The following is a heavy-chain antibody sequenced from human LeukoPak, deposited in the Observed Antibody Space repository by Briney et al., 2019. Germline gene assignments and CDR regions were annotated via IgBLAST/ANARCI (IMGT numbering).Heavy chain of an antibody. CDR3: ASEQSYYDFWSGYYTYWFDP. CDR2: IYTSGST. J-gene: IGHJ5*02. D-gene: IGHD3-3*01. CDR1: GGSISSGSYY. V-gene: IGHV4-61*02. Sequence: SETLSLTCTVSGGSISSGSYYWSWIRRPAGKGLEWIGRIYTSGSTNYNPSLKGRVTISVDTSKNQFSLKLSSVTAADTAVYYCASEQSYYDFWSGYYTYWFDPWGQGTLVTVSS.